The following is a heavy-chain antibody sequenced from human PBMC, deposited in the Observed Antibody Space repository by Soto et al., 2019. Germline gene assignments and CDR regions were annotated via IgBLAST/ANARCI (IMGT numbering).Heavy chain of an antibody. V-gene: IGHV3-23*04. Sequence: EVQLVESGGGLVQPGGSLRLSCAASAASGFTFSNYAMSWVRQAPGKGLQGVSGLSGTGSSTYYADSVYGPFIISRDKSIDTLYLQMNSLRDEDTAVYYCAKEAEMSVGYGMDVWGQGTTVTVSS. CDR1: GFTFSNYA. CDR2: LSGTGSST. CDR3: AKEAEMSVGYGMDV. J-gene: IGHJ6*02. D-gene: IGHD3-10*01.